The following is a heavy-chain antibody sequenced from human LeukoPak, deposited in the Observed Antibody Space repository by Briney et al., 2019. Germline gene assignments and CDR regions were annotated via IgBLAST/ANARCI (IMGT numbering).Heavy chain of an antibody. D-gene: IGHD1-14*01. Sequence: SETLSLTCAVSGYSISSGYYWGWIRQPPGKGLEWFGSIYHSGSTYYNPSLKSRVTISVDTSKNQFSLKLSSVTAADTAVYYCARQPDARPGYFQHWGQGTLVTVYS. CDR3: ARQPDARPGYFQH. CDR1: GYSISSGYY. J-gene: IGHJ1*01. V-gene: IGHV4-38-2*01. CDR2: IYHSGST.